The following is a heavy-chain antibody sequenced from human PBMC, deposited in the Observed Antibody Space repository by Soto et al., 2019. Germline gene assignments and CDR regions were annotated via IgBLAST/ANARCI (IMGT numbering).Heavy chain of an antibody. CDR3: ARGHVPQI. Sequence: QVQLQQWGAGLLKPSETLSLTCAVYGGSFSGYYWSWIRQPPGKGLEWIGEINHSGSTNYNPSLKSRVTISVDTSKNQFSLKLSSVTAADTAVYYCARGHVPQIWGQGTMVTVSS. J-gene: IGHJ3*02. CDR1: GGSFSGYY. V-gene: IGHV4-34*01. CDR2: INHSGST.